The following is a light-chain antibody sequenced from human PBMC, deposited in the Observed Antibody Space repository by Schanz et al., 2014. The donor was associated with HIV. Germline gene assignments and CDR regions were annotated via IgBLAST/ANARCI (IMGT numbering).Light chain of an antibody. Sequence: QSALTQPASVSGSPGQSITVSCTGTSSDVGSYIYVSWYQQHPGKAPKLMIYDVSNRPSGVSNRFSGSKSGNTASLTISGLQAEDEADYYCAAWDDSLSGPVFGGGTQLTVL. J-gene: IGLJ2*01. CDR2: DVS. CDR1: SSDVGSYIY. CDR3: AAWDDSLSGPV. V-gene: IGLV2-14*03.